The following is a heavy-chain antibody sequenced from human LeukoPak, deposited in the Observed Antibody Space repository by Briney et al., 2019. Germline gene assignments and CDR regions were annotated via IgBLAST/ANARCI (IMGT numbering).Heavy chain of an antibody. D-gene: IGHD5-24*01. CDR1: GFTFSSYE. CDR3: TVATIKDYFDY. J-gene: IGHJ4*02. CDR2: ISSSGSTV. V-gene: IGHV3-48*03. Sequence: PGGSLRLSCAASGFTFSSYEMNWVRQAPGKGLEWVSYISSSGSTVYYADSVKGRFTISRDNAKNSLYLQMNSLRAEDTAVYYCTVATIKDYFDYWGQGTLVTVSS.